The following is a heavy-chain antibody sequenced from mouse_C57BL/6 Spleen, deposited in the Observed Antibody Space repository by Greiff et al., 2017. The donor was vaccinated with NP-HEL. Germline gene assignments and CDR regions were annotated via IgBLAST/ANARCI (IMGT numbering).Heavy chain of an antibody. Sequence: EVQLQESGPELVKPGASVKISCKASGYSFTDYNMNWVKQSNGKSLEWIGVINPNYGTTSYNQKFKGKATLTVDQSSSTAYMQLNSLTSEDSAVYYCARTRSYDYDEGFDYWGQGTTLTVSS. CDR1: GYSFTDYN. CDR3: ARTRSYDYDEGFDY. D-gene: IGHD2-4*01. J-gene: IGHJ2*01. CDR2: INPNYGTT. V-gene: IGHV1-39*01.